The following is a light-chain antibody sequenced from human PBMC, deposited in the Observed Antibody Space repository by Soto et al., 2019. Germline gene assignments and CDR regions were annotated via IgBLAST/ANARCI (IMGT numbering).Light chain of an antibody. J-gene: IGLJ1*01. Sequence: QSVLTQPPSTSGTPGQRVTISCIGSCSNIASISVEYFQNLPGTAPTLLICRHNQRPSGVPDRLSGSRSASSASLAIGGLQSDEEADYYCQSYDSSLSGYVFGTGTKVTVL. CDR1: CSNIASIS. V-gene: IGLV1-44*01. CDR3: QSYDSSLSGYV. CDR2: RHN.